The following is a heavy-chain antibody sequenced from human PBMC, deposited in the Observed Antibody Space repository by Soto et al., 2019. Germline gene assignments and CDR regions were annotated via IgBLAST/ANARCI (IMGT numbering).Heavy chain of an antibody. CDR2: INQDGSDK. J-gene: IGHJ5*02. Sequence: EVQLMESGGGLVQPGGSLRLSCAASGFTFRSYWMDWVHQTPGKGLEWVANINQDGSDKNYVDSVKGRFTISRDNAKNSLYLQMSSLTAEDSALYYCSRSLNAWGQGTLVTVSS. CDR3: SRSLNA. D-gene: IGHD2-8*01. CDR1: GFTFRSYW. V-gene: IGHV3-7*01.